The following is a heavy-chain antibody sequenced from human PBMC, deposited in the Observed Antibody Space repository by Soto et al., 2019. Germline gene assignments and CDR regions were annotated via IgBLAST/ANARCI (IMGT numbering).Heavy chain of an antibody. D-gene: IGHD6-19*01. V-gene: IGHV3-30*18. CDR3: AKVEQWLVLGLLGYFDY. Sequence: QVQLVESGGGVVQPGRSLRLSCAASGFTFSSYGMHWVRQAPGKGLEWVAVISYDGSNKYYADSVKGRFTISRDNSXNXLYLQMNSLRAEDTAVYYCAKVEQWLVLGLLGYFDYWGQGTLVTVSS. CDR1: GFTFSSYG. CDR2: ISYDGSNK. J-gene: IGHJ4*02.